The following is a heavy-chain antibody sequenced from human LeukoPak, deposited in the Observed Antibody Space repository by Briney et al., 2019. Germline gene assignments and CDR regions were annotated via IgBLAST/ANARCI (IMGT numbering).Heavy chain of an antibody. D-gene: IGHD6-6*01. CDR2: IIPILGIA. Sequence: SVKVSCKASGGTFSSYAISWVRQAPGQGLEWMGRIIPILGIANYAQKFQGRVTITADKSTSTAYMELSSLRSEDTAVYYCARVGSSSTRRHSPYNWFDPWGQGTLVTVSS. J-gene: IGHJ5*02. V-gene: IGHV1-69*04. CDR3: ARVGSSSTRRHSPYNWFDP. CDR1: GGTFSSYA.